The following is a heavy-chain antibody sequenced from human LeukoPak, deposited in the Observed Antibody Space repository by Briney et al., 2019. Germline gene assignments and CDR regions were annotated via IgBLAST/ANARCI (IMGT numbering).Heavy chain of an antibody. Sequence: GGSLRLSCVVSGFTFSNYWMSWVRQAPGKGLEWVANIKQDGSEKYYVDSVKGRFTISRDNAKNSLYLQMNSLRAEDTAVYYCARDKIEGPTKLDYWGQGILVTVSS. V-gene: IGHV3-7*01. J-gene: IGHJ4*02. D-gene: IGHD1-1*01. CDR1: GFTFSNYW. CDR2: IKQDGSEK. CDR3: ARDKIEGPTKLDY.